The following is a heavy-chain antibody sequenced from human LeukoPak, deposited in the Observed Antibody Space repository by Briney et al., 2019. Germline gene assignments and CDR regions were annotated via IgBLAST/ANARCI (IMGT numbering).Heavy chain of an antibody. Sequence: QSGGSLRLSCAASGFTFSTYAMSWVRQAPGKGLEWVSAITNSGGSTYYADSVKGRFTISRDNSKNMLYLQMNSLRAEDTAVYYCAKGSNAYISSFDYWGQGTLVTVSS. J-gene: IGHJ4*02. CDR1: GFTFSTYA. V-gene: IGHV3-23*01. D-gene: IGHD1-26*01. CDR3: AKGSNAYISSFDY. CDR2: ITNSGGST.